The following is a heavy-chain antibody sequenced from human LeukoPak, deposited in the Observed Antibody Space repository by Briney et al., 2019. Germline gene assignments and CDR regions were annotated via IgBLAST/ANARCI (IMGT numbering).Heavy chain of an antibody. Sequence: PSETLSLTCAVSGGSFSGYYWSWIRQPPGKGLEWIAEINHSGSTKYNPSLKSRLTISANTSTNHSSLQLSTITTADTAVYYCAGVTGYTIEDYFDYWGEGTLVTVSS. CDR3: AGVTGYTIEDYFDY. D-gene: IGHD3-9*01. V-gene: IGHV4-34*01. CDR2: INHSGST. CDR1: GGSFSGYY. J-gene: IGHJ4*02.